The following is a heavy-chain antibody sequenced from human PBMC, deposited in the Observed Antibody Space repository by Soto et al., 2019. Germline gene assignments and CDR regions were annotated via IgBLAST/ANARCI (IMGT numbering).Heavy chain of an antibody. V-gene: IGHV3-7*04. CDR1: GFSFSSDW. Sequence: EDQLVESGGGLVQPGGSLRLTCAVSGFSFSSDWMNWVRQAPGKGLEWVAHTNQDGSEKYYLDSVKGRFTIFRDNAKNSLYLQMNSLRAEDTAVYYCSGGVGDAIWGQGTLVTVSS. D-gene: IGHD1-26*01. J-gene: IGHJ4*02. CDR2: TNQDGSEK. CDR3: SGGVGDAI.